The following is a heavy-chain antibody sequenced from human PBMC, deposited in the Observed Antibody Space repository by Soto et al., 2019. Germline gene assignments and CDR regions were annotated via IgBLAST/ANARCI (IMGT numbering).Heavy chain of an antibody. J-gene: IGHJ4*02. Sequence: GASVKVSCKASGYTFTSYAMHWVRQAPGQRLEWMGWINAGNGNTKYSQKFQGRVTITRDTSASTAYMELSSLRSEDTAVYYCARGRVNLVATIGYYFDYWGQGTLVTVSS. CDR3: ARGRVNLVATIGYYFDY. CDR1: GYTFTSYA. CDR2: INAGNGNT. V-gene: IGHV1-3*01. D-gene: IGHD5-12*01.